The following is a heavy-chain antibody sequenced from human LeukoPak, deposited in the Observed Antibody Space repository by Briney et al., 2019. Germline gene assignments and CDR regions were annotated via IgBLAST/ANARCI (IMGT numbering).Heavy chain of an antibody. Sequence: GGSLRLSCAASGFTFSSYEMNWVRQVPGKGLEWVSYISSTGSTIYYADPVKGRFTISRDNAKNSLYLQLNSLRAEDTAVYYCARVHRSSAWKFDSWGQGTLVTVSS. V-gene: IGHV3-48*03. J-gene: IGHJ4*02. CDR3: ARVHRSSAWKFDS. D-gene: IGHD6-19*01. CDR1: GFTFSSYE. CDR2: ISSTGSTI.